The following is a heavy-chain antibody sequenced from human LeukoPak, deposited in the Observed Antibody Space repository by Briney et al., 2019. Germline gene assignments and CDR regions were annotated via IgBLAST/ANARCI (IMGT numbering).Heavy chain of an antibody. CDR2: IYYSGST. V-gene: IGHV4-39*01. CDR3: ARASYGSGSYPFDY. Sequence: SETLSLTCTVSGGSISSRSYYWGWIRQPPGKGLEWIGSIYYSGSTYYNPSLQSRVTISVDTSKNQFSLKLNSVTAADTAVYYCARASYGSGSYPFDYWGQGTLVTVSS. CDR1: GGSISSRSYY. J-gene: IGHJ4*02. D-gene: IGHD3-10*01.